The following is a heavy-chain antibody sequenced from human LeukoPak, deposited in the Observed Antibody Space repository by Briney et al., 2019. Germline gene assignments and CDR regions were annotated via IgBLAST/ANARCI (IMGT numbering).Heavy chain of an antibody. D-gene: IGHD6-6*01. J-gene: IGHJ5*02. CDR2: ISRDGSDT. CDR3: AIVVAARQGTIDP. Sequence: QPGGSLRLSCAASGFTFSYYWIHWVRHAPGKGLVWVAHISRDGSDTTYADSVKGRFTISRDNSKSTLYVQMNSLRGEDTAVYYCAIVVAARQGTIDPWGQGTLVTISS. CDR1: GFTFSYYW. V-gene: IGHV3-74*01.